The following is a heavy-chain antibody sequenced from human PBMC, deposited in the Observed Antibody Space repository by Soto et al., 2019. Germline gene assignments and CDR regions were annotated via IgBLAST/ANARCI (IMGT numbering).Heavy chain of an antibody. CDR2: IIPIFGTA. J-gene: IGHJ4*02. Sequence: QVQLVQSGAEVKKPGSSVKVSCKASGGTFSSYAISWVRQAPGQGLEWMGGIIPIFGTANYAQKFQGRVTNTAEGTTSTANMEGSSRSSEDRAVYYWGRERGGGDYYYDSSGYYHFDYWGQGTLVTVSS. D-gene: IGHD3-22*01. V-gene: IGHV1-69*01. CDR3: GRERGGGDYYYDSSGYYHFDY. CDR1: GGTFSSYA.